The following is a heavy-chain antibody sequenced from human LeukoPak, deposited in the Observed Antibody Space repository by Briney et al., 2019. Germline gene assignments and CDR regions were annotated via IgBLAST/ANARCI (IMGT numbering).Heavy chain of an antibody. CDR2: ISYDESNT. V-gene: IGHV3-30*04. Sequence: PGGSLRLSCAASGFTFSSYAMHWVRQAPGKGLEWVALISYDESNTFYADSVKGRFTISRDNSKNTLYLQMNSLRVEDTAVYYCAGDGDGDYVFSYYFDYWGQGTLVTVSS. D-gene: IGHD4-17*01. CDR1: GFTFSSYA. J-gene: IGHJ4*02. CDR3: AGDGDGDYVFSYYFDY.